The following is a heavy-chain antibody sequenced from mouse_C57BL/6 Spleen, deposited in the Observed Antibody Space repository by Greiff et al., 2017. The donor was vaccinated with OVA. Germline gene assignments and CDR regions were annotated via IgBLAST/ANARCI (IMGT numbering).Heavy chain of an antibody. CDR3: ARHYYGSSPRYFDV. J-gene: IGHJ1*03. CDR1: GFTFSSYG. CDR2: ISSGGSYT. Sequence: EVMLVESGGDLVKPGGSLKLSCAASGFTFSSYGMSWVRQTPDKRLEWVATISSGGSYTYYPDSVKGRFTISRDNAKNTLYLQMSSLKSEDTAMYYCARHYYGSSPRYFDVWGTGTTVTVSS. D-gene: IGHD1-1*01. V-gene: IGHV5-6*02.